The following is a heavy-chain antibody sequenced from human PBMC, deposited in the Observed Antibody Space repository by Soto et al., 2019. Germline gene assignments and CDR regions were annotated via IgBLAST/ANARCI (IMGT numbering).Heavy chain of an antibody. CDR1: GGSISSGDYY. Sequence: SETLSLTCPVSGGSISSGDYYWSWIRQPPGKGLEWIGYIYYSGSTSYNASLKSRTSISADPSNNQFSLKLHSLTAADTAVYFCGTMPIVVEPAPMDVWGPGNSVT. CDR2: IYYSGST. J-gene: IGHJ6*02. V-gene: IGHV4-30-4*01. CDR3: GTMPIVVEPAPMDV. D-gene: IGHD2-2*01.